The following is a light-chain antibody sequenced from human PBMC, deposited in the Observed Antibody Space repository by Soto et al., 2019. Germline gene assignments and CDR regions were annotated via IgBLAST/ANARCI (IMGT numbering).Light chain of an antibody. CDR2: EVS. Sequence: ALAQPPSAAGSHGQSVTISCTETSSDVGAYNYVSWYQQLPGKAPKLIIYEVSKRPSGVPDRFSGSKSGNTASLTVSGLQAEDEADYYCTSYAGTYSFFYVFGTGTKVTVL. V-gene: IGLV2-8*01. CDR1: SSDVGAYNY. J-gene: IGLJ1*01. CDR3: TSYAGTYSFFYV.